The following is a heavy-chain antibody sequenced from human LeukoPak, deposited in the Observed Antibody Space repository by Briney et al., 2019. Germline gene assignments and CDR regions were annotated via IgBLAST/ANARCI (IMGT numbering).Heavy chain of an antibody. Sequence: PGGSLRLSCAASGFTFSTYWMTWVRQAPGKGLEWVANINQDGSKKNYVDSVKGRFTVSRDNVKNSVYLQMNSLRAEDTAVYYCARDYSPSSGYCSSTYRYWDGLDIWGQGTMVTVSS. D-gene: IGHD2-2*03. J-gene: IGHJ3*02. CDR2: INQDGSKK. CDR1: GFTFSTYW. V-gene: IGHV3-7*01. CDR3: ARDYSPSSGYCSSTYRYWDGLDI.